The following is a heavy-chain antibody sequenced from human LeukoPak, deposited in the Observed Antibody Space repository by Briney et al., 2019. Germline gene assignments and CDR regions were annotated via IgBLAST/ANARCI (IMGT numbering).Heavy chain of an antibody. Sequence: PSQTLSPTCTVSGGSISSGSYYWSWIRQPAGKGLEWIGRIYTSGSTNYNPSLKSRVTISVDTSKNQFSLKLSSVTAADTAVYYCARGNWNYFDYWGQGTLVTVSS. CDR2: IYTSGST. CDR3: ARGNWNYFDY. CDR1: GGSISSGSYY. J-gene: IGHJ4*02. D-gene: IGHD1-1*01. V-gene: IGHV4-61*02.